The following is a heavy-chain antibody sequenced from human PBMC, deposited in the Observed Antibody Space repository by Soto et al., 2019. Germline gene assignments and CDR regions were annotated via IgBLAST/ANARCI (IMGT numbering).Heavy chain of an antibody. CDR2: INHSGST. J-gene: IGHJ5*02. CDR3: ASVGDFWSGYYQPNWFDP. V-gene: IGHV4-34*01. Sequence: SETLSLTCAVYGGSFSGYYWSWIRQPPGKGLEWIGEINHSGSTSYNPSLKSRVTISVDTSKNQFSLKLSSVTAADTAVYYCASVGDFWSGYYQPNWFDPWGQGTLVT. D-gene: IGHD3-3*01. CDR1: GGSFSGYY.